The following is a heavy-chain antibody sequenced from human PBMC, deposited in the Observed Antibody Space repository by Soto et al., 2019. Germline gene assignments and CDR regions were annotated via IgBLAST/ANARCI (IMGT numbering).Heavy chain of an antibody. CDR1: GFTFSNYA. Sequence: QVHLVESGGGVGQPGKSLRLSCAASGFTFSNYAIHWVRQAPGRGLEWLALISNDGNNDIYADSLKGRVTFSRDSSNNKVFLQMDSLRTEDTAVYYCAGAPYYSNSRLDYWGQGTLVTVSS. J-gene: IGHJ4*02. D-gene: IGHD4-4*01. V-gene: IGHV3-30-3*01. CDR2: ISNDGNND. CDR3: AGAPYYSNSRLDY.